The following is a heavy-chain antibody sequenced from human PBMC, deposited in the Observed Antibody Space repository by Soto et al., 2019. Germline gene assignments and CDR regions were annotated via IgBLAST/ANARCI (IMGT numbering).Heavy chain of an antibody. J-gene: IGHJ6*02. V-gene: IGHV3-33*01. D-gene: IGHD3-16*02. CDR2: IWYDGSNK. Sequence: CDSQAPGKGLEWVVVIWYDGSNKYYADSVKGRFNISRDNSKNTLYLQMNSLRAEDTAVYYCARDDEPLLFVTTHGMDVWGQGTTVTVSS. CDR3: ARDDEPLLFVTTHGMDV.